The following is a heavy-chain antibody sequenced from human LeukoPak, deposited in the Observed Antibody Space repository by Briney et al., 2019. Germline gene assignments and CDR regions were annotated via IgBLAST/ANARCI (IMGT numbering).Heavy chain of an antibody. CDR2: IYYSGRT. J-gene: IGHJ4*02. Sequence: SETLSLTCTVSGGSISSYYWSWVRQPPGKGLEWMGYIYYSGRTNYNPSLKSRVTISVDTSKNQFSLKLSSVTAADTAVYYCARHNREDPFDYWGQGTLVTVSS. CDR3: ARHNREDPFDY. V-gene: IGHV4-59*08. CDR1: GGSISSYY. D-gene: IGHD1-14*01.